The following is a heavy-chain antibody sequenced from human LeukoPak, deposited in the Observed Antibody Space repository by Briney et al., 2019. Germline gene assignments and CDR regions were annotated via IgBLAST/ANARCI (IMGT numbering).Heavy chain of an antibody. V-gene: IGHV4-4*07. CDR2: IYTSGST. CDR3: ARESSIYYDILTGYFPDHFDY. J-gene: IGHJ4*02. D-gene: IGHD3-9*01. CDR1: GGSISSYY. Sequence: SETLSLTCTVSGGSISSYYWSWIRQPAGKGLEWIGRIYTSGSTNYNPSLKSRVTMSVDTSKNQFSLKLSSVTAADTAVYYCARESSIYYDILTGYFPDHFDYWGQGTLVTVSS.